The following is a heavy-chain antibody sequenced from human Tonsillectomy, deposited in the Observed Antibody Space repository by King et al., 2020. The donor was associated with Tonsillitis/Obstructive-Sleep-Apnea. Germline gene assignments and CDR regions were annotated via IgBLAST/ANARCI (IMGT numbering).Heavy chain of an antibody. J-gene: IGHJ6*02. CDR1: GFTFSIYA. Sequence: VQLVESGGGLVQPGGSLRLSCAASGFTFSIYAMHWVRQAPGKGLEYVSAINSNGGSTYYADSVKGRFTISRDNSKNTLYLQMGSLRVEDMAVYYCARGSSSFYYYGMDVWGQGTTVTVSS. CDR3: ARGSSSFYYYGMDV. V-gene: IGHV3-64*07. CDR2: INSNGGST. D-gene: IGHD5-18*01.